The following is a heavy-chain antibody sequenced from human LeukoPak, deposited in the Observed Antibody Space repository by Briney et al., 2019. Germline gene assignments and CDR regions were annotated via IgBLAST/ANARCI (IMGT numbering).Heavy chain of an antibody. J-gene: IGHJ6*02. Sequence: SETLSLTCTVSGGSISSGHYYLNWIRQPAGKGLEWIGRIYSRGSTNYNSTLRSRVTISVDTSKNQFSLKLSSMTAADTAVYYCARDLNYYGMDVWGQGTTVTVSS. CDR1: GGSISSGHYY. V-gene: IGHV4-61*02. CDR2: IYSRGST. CDR3: ARDLNYYGMDV.